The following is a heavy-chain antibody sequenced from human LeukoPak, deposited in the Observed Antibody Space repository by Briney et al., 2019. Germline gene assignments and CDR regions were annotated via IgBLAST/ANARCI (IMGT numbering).Heavy chain of an antibody. J-gene: IGHJ5*02. V-gene: IGHV1-3*01. CDR3: AILVRGVPDDWFDP. D-gene: IGHD3-10*01. Sequence: GASVKVSCKASGYTFTSYAMHWVRQAPGQRLEWMGWINAGNGNTKYSQKFQGRVTMTRDTSTSTVYMELSSLRSEDTAVYYCAILVRGVPDDWFDPWGQGTLVTVSS. CDR1: GYTFTSYA. CDR2: INAGNGNT.